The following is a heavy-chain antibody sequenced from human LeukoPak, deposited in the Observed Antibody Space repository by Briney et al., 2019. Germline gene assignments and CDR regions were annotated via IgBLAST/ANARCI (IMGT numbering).Heavy chain of an antibody. CDR1: GGSISSYY. J-gene: IGHJ4*02. CDR2: IYYSGST. CDR3: ARADYGDKGGKFYFDY. D-gene: IGHD4-17*01. V-gene: IGHV4-59*01. Sequence: SETLSLTCTVSGGSISSYYWSWIRQPPGKGLEWIGYIYYSGSTNYNPSLKSRVTISVDTSKNQFSLKLSSVTAADTAVYYCARADYGDKGGKFYFDYWGPGTLVTVSS.